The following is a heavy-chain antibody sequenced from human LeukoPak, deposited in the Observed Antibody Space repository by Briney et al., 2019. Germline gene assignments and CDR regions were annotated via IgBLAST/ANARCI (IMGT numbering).Heavy chain of an antibody. V-gene: IGHV3-53*01. Sequence: GGSLRLSCTASGFTFSSYAMNWVRQAPGKGLEWVSLIYSGGTTYYADSVKGRFTISRDNSKNTVHLQMNNLRAEDTAMYFCARRLYIVRGAFDIWGQGTMVTVSS. CDR1: GFTFSSYA. J-gene: IGHJ3*02. CDR2: IYSGGTT. CDR3: ARRLYIVRGAFDI. D-gene: IGHD2/OR15-2a*01.